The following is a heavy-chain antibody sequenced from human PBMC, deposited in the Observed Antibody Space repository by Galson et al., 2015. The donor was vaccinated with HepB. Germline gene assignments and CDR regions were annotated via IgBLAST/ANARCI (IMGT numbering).Heavy chain of an antibody. CDR1: GYTFTSYA. Sequence: SVKVSCKASGYTFTSYAMNWVRQAPGQGLEWMGWINTNTGNPTYAQGFTGRFVFSLDTSVSTAYLQISSLKAEDTAVYYCARDSSSSGWPNDAFDIWGQGTTVTVSS. D-gene: IGHD6-19*01. CDR2: INTNTGNP. CDR3: ARDSSSSGWPNDAFDI. V-gene: IGHV7-4-1*02. J-gene: IGHJ3*02.